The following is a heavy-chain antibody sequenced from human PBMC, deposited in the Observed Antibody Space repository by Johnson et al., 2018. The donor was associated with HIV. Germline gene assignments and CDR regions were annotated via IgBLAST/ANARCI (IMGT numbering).Heavy chain of an antibody. V-gene: IGHV3-30*04. CDR1: GFTFSRHA. D-gene: IGHD3-10*01. CDR3: ARDPDPFREYHGDAFDI. J-gene: IGHJ3*02. CDR2: ISYDGSNK. Sequence: QEKLVESGGGLVQPGGSLRLSCAASGFTFSRHAMHWVRQAPGKGLEWVALISYDGSNKYYADSVKGRFTISRDNSKDTLYVQMNSLRGEDTAVYYCARDPDPFREYHGDAFDIWGQGTMVTVSS.